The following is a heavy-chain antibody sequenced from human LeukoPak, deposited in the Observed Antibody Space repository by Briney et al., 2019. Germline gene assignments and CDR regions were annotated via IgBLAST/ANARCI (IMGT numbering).Heavy chain of an antibody. Sequence: GGSLRLSCAASGFMFSSNWMSWVRLAPGKGLEWVANIKEDGTETYYVDSVKGRFTISRDNAKNSLYLQMTSLRAEDTAMYYCATPLDYRDSSGFHQGGDWGQGTLVTVSS. D-gene: IGHD3-22*01. CDR1: GFMFSSNW. J-gene: IGHJ4*02. V-gene: IGHV3-7*03. CDR2: IKEDGTET. CDR3: ATPLDYRDSSGFHQGGD.